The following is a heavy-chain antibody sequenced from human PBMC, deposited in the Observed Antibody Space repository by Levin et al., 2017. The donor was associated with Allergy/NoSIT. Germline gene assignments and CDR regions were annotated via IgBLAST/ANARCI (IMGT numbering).Heavy chain of an antibody. CDR1: GFTFSKHA. V-gene: IGHV3-30-3*01. D-gene: IGHD3-10*01. Sequence: GESLKISCAASGFTFSKHAMHWVRQAPGKGLEWVTIISSDGSNKYYADSVKGRFTVSRDNSKNTLYLQMNSLRAEDTAVYYCARGDGSGTYYPEYYYSNGTDVWGQGTTVTVSS. CDR3: ARGDGSGTYYPEYYYSNGTDV. CDR2: ISSDGSNK. J-gene: IGHJ6*02.